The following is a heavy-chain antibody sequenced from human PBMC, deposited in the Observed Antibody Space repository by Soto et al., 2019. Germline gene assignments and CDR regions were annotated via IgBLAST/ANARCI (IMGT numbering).Heavy chain of an antibody. CDR1: GGSISSGDYY. CDR3: ARGIVVVPAAGSLPFDP. J-gene: IGHJ5*02. Sequence: QVQLQESGPGLVKPSQTLSLTCTVSGGSISSGDYYWSWIRQPPGKGLEWIGYIYYSGSTYYNPSLKSRVTISVDTSKHQFSLKLSSVTAADTAVYYCARGIVVVPAAGSLPFDPWGQGTLVTVSS. V-gene: IGHV4-30-4*01. CDR2: IYYSGST. D-gene: IGHD2-2*01.